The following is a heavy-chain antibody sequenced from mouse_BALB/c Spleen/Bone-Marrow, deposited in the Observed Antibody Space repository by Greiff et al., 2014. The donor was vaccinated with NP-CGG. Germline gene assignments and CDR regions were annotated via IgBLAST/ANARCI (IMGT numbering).Heavy chain of an antibody. CDR1: GYTFTTYT. CDR2: INPSSGYT. D-gene: IGHD2-3*01. V-gene: IGHV1-4*01. Sequence: VKLVESGVELARPGASVKMSCRASGYTFTTYTIHWVRQRPGQGLEWIGYINPSSGYTNYIQKFKDKATLTADKSSSTAYMQLSSLTSEDSAVYYCARRDDGYVFFDYWGQGTTLTVSS. J-gene: IGHJ2*01. CDR3: ARRDDGYVFFDY.